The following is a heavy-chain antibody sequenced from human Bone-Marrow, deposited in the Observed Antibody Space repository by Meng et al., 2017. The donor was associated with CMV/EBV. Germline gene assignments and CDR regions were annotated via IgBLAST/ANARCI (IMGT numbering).Heavy chain of an antibody. CDR2: INPNSGGT. D-gene: IGHD2-2*02. Sequence: SVKGSCKASGYTFNGYYMHWVRQAPGQGLEWMGWINPNSGGTNYAQKFQGRVTMTRDTSISTAYMELSRLRSDDTAVYYCARESGYCSSTSCYRAFDISGQGTMVTVSS. CDR3: ARESGYCSSTSCYRAFDI. J-gene: IGHJ3*02. V-gene: IGHV1-2*02. CDR1: GYTFNGYY.